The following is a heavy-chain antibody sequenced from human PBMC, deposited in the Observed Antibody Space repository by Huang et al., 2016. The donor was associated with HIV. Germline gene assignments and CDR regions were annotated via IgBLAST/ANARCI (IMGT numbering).Heavy chain of an antibody. CDR1: GYSFSSYW. CDR3: ARRFSSSSGYFDY. J-gene: IGHJ4*02. D-gene: IGHD6-6*01. CDR2: IFPDDSDT. V-gene: IGHV5-51*01. Sequence: VQLVQSGAEVKKPGESLKISCKGSGYSFSSYWIAWVRQMPGKGLEWMWIIFPDDSDTTYSPSFGGQVTISADKSIGTAYLQWSSLKASDTAMYYCARRFSSSSGYFDYWGQGSLVTVSS.